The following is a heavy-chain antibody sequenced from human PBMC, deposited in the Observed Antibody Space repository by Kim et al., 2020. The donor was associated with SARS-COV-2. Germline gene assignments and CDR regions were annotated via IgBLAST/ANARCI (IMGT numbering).Heavy chain of an antibody. CDR1: GGSISSSSYY. V-gene: IGHV4-39*01. J-gene: IGHJ4*02. D-gene: IGHD3-9*01. CDR3: ARLGYDILTGYSGMGRRTIDS. Sequence: SETLSLTCTVSGGSISSSSYYWGWIRQPPGKGLEWIGSIYYSGSTYYNPSLKSRVTISVDTSKNQFSLKLSSVTAADTAVYYCARLGYDILTGYSGMGRRTIDSWGQGTLVTVSS. CDR2: IYYSGST.